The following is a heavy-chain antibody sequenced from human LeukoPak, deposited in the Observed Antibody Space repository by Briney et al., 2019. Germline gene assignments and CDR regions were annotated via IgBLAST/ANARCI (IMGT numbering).Heavy chain of an antibody. Sequence: GGSLRLSCAASGFTFGDFAMHWVRQAPGKGLEWVSLISAGGTSTDYADSVKGRFTISRDNSVNSLYLQMNSLRTEDTALYYCAKDKGCGTTRCQNNWFDPWGQGTLVTVSS. CDR2: ISAGGTST. CDR3: AKDKGCGTTRCQNNWFDP. J-gene: IGHJ5*02. V-gene: IGHV3-43*02. CDR1: GFTFGDFA. D-gene: IGHD2-2*01.